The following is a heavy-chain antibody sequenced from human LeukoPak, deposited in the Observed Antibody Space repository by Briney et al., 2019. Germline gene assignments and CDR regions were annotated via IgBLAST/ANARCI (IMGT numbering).Heavy chain of an antibody. CDR1: GCTFSSYG. J-gene: IGHJ3*02. CDR3: ATSESTAFDI. Sequence: GASVKVSCKASGCTFSSYGISWVRQAPGQGLEWMGWISAYIGNANYAQKFQGRVTMTADESTSTAYLELVSLRSDDPAVYYLATSESTAFDIWGQGTMVTVSS. CDR2: ISAYIGNA. D-gene: IGHD5/OR15-5a*01. V-gene: IGHV1-18*01.